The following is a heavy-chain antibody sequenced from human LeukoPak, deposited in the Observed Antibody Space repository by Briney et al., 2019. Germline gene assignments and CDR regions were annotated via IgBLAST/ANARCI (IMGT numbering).Heavy chain of an antibody. D-gene: IGHD3-16*01. CDR1: GYTFTGYY. CDR3: ARGGYYDYVWGNYWFDP. CDR2: TNPNSGGT. V-gene: IGHV1-2*02. Sequence: ASVKVSCKASGYTFTGYYMHWVRQAPGQGLELMGWTNPNSGGTNYAQKFQGRVTMTRDTSISTAYMELSRLRSDDTAVDYCARGGYYDYVWGNYWFDPWGKGTLVTVSS. J-gene: IGHJ5*02.